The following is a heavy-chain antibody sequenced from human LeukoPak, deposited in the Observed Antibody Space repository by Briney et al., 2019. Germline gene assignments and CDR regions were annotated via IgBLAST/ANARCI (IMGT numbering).Heavy chain of an antibody. V-gene: IGHV4-59*01. Sequence: SETLYLTCTVSGGSISSYYWSWIRQPPGKGLEWLGYIYYSGSTNYNPSLKSRVSISIDRSKNQFSLKLTSVTAADTAVYYCARAQGYNWFDPWGQGTLVTVSS. CDR2: IYYSGST. J-gene: IGHJ5*02. CDR1: GGSISSYY. CDR3: ARAQGYNWFDP.